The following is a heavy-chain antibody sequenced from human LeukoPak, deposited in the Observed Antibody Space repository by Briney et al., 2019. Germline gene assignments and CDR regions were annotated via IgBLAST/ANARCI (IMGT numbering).Heavy chain of an antibody. CDR2: ISYDGSNK. V-gene: IGHV3-30-3*01. CDR3: ARGPDDYSNFYYYYYYMDV. Sequence: AGGSLRLSCAASGFTFSSYAMHWVRQAPGKGLEWVAVISYDGSNKYYADSVKGRFTISRDNSKNTLYLQMNSLRAEDTAVYYCARGPDDYSNFYYYYYYMDVWGKGTTVTVSS. CDR1: GFTFSSYA. J-gene: IGHJ6*03. D-gene: IGHD4-11*01.